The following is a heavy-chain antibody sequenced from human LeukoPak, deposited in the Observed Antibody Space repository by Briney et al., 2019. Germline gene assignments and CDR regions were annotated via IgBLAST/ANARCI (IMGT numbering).Heavy chain of an antibody. J-gene: IGHJ4*02. D-gene: IGHD3-3*01. CDR2: IYSGGST. CDR3: AMDFFWSGYYDLPMSDY. Sequence: GGSLRLPCAASGFTVSSNYMSWVRQAPGKGLEWVSIIYSGGSTFYADSVKGRFTISRDNSKNTLYLQMNSLRAEDTAVYYCAMDFFWSGYYDLPMSDYWGQGTLVTVSS. V-gene: IGHV3-53*01. CDR1: GFTVSSNY.